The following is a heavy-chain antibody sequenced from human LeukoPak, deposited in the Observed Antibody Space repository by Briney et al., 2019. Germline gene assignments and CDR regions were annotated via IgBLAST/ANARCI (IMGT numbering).Heavy chain of an antibody. D-gene: IGHD5-18*01. J-gene: IGHJ4*02. V-gene: IGHV3-21*01. CDR3: ARDAGSYGFGIDH. Sequence: GGSLRLSCAASGSIFSTYTMNWVRQAPGKGPEWVSSISSSSSYIYYADSVKGRFTISRDNAKNSLYLQMNSLRAEDTAVYYCARDAGSYGFGIDHWGQGTLVTVSS. CDR2: ISSSSSYI. CDR1: GSIFSTYT.